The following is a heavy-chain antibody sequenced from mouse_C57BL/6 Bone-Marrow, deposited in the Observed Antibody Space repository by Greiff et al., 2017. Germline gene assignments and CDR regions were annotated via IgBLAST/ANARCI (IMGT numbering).Heavy chain of an antibody. D-gene: IGHD5-1*01. CDR3: ARSTCFDY. V-gene: IGHV1-64*01. CDR1: GYTFTSYW. J-gene: IGHJ2*01. Sequence: VQLQQPGAELVKPGASVKLSCKASGYTFTSYWMHWVKQRPGQGLEWIGMIHPNSGSTNYNEKFKSKATLTEDKSSNTAYMQLSSLTSEDSAVYYCARSTCFDYWGQGTTLTVAS. CDR2: IHPNSGST.